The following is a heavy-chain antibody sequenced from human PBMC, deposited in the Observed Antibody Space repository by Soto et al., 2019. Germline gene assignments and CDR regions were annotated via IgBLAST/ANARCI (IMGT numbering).Heavy chain of an antibody. CDR3: ARGSEAAESFDY. CDR1: GFTFSSYS. Sequence: GALRLSCAASGFTFSSYSMNWVRQAPGKGLEWVSYISSSSSTIYYADSVKGRFTISRDNAKNSLYLQMNSLRDEDTAVYYCARGSEAAESFDYWGQGTLVTVSS. V-gene: IGHV3-48*02. D-gene: IGHD6-13*01. CDR2: ISSSSSTI. J-gene: IGHJ4*02.